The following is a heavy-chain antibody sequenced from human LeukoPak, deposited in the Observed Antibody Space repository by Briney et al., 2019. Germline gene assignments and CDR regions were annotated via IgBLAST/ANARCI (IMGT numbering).Heavy chain of an antibody. CDR1: GFTFSSYS. V-gene: IGHV3-21*01. J-gene: IGHJ3*01. CDR3: ARGDFWSGDYTDAFDV. Sequence: PGGSLRLSCAASGFTFSSYSMNWVRQAPGKGLEWVSSISSSSSYIYYADSVKGRFTISRDNVRNALYLQMNNLRAGDTALYYCARGDFWSGDYTDAFDVWGQGTMVTVSS. D-gene: IGHD3-3*01. CDR2: ISSSSSYI.